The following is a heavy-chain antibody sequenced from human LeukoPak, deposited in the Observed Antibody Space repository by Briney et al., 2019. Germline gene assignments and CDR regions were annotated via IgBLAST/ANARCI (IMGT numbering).Heavy chain of an antibody. V-gene: IGHV4-59*08. CDR2: FHNSGNT. Sequence: NPSETLSLTCTVSGTYVCRYYWSWIRQPPGKGLEWIGYFHNSGNTNYNPSLSSRITMSVDTSKNQFSLKLNSVTAADTAIYYCARRAAALDYWGQGTLVTVSS. CDR3: ARRAAALDY. CDR1: GTYVCRYY. J-gene: IGHJ4*02. D-gene: IGHD6-13*01.